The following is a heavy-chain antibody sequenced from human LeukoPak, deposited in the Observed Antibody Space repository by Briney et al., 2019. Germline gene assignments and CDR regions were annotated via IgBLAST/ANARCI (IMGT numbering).Heavy chain of an antibody. CDR2: ISAYNGNT. V-gene: IGHV1-18*01. Sequence: ASVKVSCKASGYTFTSYGISWVRQDPGQGLEWMGWISAYNGNTNYAQKLQGRVTMTTDTSTSTAYIELRSLRSDDTAVYYCARRVRYYYGSGSYYEYYFDYWGQGTLVTVSS. CDR3: ARRVRYYYGSGSYYEYYFDY. CDR1: GYTFTSYG. D-gene: IGHD3-10*01. J-gene: IGHJ4*02.